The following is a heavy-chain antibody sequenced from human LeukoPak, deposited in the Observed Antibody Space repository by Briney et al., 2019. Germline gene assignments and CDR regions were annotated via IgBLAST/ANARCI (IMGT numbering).Heavy chain of an antibody. J-gene: IGHJ3*02. D-gene: IGHD3-22*01. Sequence: GGSLRLSCAASGFTFDDYGMSWVRQAPGKGLEWVSGINWNGGSTGYADSVKGRFTISRDNAKNSLYLQKNSLRAEDTALYYCAREGEYYYDSSGYLAAFDIWGQGTMVTVSS. CDR3: AREGEYYYDSSGYLAAFDI. CDR1: GFTFDDYG. CDR2: INWNGGST. V-gene: IGHV3-20*04.